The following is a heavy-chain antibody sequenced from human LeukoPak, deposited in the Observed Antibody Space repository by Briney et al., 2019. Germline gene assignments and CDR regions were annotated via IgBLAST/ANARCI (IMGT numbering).Heavy chain of an antibody. CDR2: IYYSGST. CDR3: ARAEGRYSSGWYFRPYFDY. J-gene: IGHJ4*02. V-gene: IGHV4-59*01. CDR1: SGSISSYY. Sequence: SETLSLTCTVSSGSISSYYWSWIRQPPGKGLEWIGYIYYSGSTNYNPSLKSRVTISVDTSKNQFSLKLSSVTAADTAVYYCARAEGRYSSGWYFRPYFDYWGQGTLVTVSS. D-gene: IGHD6-19*01.